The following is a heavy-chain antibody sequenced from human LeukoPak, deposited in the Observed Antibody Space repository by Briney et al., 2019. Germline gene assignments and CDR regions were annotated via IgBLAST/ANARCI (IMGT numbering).Heavy chain of an antibody. CDR3: ATSVTRRRLDWFIDL. V-gene: IGHV3-11*04. D-gene: IGHD4-17*01. J-gene: IGHJ2*01. CDR1: GFTFRDYY. Sequence: GGSLRLSCAASGFTFRDYYMSWIRQAPGKGLEWISYISSSAGTIHYVDSVKGRFTISRDNAKNSLYLQMDSLRVEDTAVYYCATSVTRRRLDWFIDLWGRGTLVTVSS. CDR2: ISSSAGTI.